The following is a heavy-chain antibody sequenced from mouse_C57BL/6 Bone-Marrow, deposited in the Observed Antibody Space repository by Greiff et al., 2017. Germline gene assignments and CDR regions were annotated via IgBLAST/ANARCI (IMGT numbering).Heavy chain of an antibody. Sequence: QVQLQQPGAELVKPGASVKLSCKASGYTFTSYWMHWVKQRPGQGLEWIGMIHPNSGSTNYNEKFKSKATLTVDKSSSTAYMQLISLTSEDSAVYYCATYYSNYLAWFAYWGQGTLVTVSA. CDR3: ATYYSNYLAWFAY. CDR2: IHPNSGST. CDR1: GYTFTSYW. D-gene: IGHD2-5*01. V-gene: IGHV1-64*01. J-gene: IGHJ3*01.